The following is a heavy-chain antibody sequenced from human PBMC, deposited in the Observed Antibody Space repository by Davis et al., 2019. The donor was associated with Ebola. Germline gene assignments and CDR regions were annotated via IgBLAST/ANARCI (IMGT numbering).Heavy chain of an antibody. CDR1: GGSIRSLY. J-gene: IGHJ4*02. D-gene: IGHD6-13*01. CDR3: ARDSRVGIGDRPTITFDY. CDR2: IYATGST. V-gene: IGHV4-4*07. Sequence: PSETLSLTCTVSGGSIRSLYWNWIRQPAGKGLEWIGRIYATGSTNYNPSLKSRVTMSVDTSKNQFYLKMSSVTAADTAVYFCARDSRVGIGDRPTITFDYWGQGILVTVSS.